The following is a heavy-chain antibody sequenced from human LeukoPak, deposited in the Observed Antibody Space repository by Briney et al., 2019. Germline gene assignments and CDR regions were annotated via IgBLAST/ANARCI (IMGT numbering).Heavy chain of an antibody. Sequence: ASVKVSCKSSGYTFTSYGISWVRQAPGQGLEWMGWISAYNGNVNYAQKLQGRVTMTTDTSTSTAYMELRSLRSDDTAVYYCAREPSKPTGYHQVSNWFDPWGQGTLVTVSS. CDR3: AREPSKPTGYHQVSNWFDP. J-gene: IGHJ5*02. V-gene: IGHV1-18*01. CDR2: ISAYNGNV. CDR1: GYTFTSYG. D-gene: IGHD3-9*01.